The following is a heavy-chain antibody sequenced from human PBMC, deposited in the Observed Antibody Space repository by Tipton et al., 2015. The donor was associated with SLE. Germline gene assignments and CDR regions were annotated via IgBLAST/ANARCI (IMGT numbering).Heavy chain of an antibody. Sequence: LRLSCTVSGGSTSNYYWSWIRQPPGKGLEWIGYVYYRGNSNYNPSLKSRVSISADPSRRQFSLKLSSVTAADTAVYYCARHAGYCSGGVCNFDYWGQGTLVTVSS. CDR3: ARHAGYCSGGVCNFDY. D-gene: IGHD2-8*02. V-gene: IGHV4-59*08. J-gene: IGHJ4*02. CDR2: VYYRGNS. CDR1: GGSTSNYY.